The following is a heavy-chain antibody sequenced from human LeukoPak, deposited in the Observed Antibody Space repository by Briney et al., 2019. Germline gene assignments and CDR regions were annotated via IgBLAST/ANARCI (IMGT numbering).Heavy chain of an antibody. Sequence: ASVKVSCKASGYTFTSYAMHWVRQAPGQRLEWMGRINAGNGNTKYSQKFQGRVTITRDTSASTAYMELSSLRSEDTAVYYCARGANYDILTGPPDYWGQGTLVTVSS. V-gene: IGHV1-3*01. CDR3: ARGANYDILTGPPDY. J-gene: IGHJ4*02. D-gene: IGHD3-9*01. CDR2: INAGNGNT. CDR1: GYTFTSYA.